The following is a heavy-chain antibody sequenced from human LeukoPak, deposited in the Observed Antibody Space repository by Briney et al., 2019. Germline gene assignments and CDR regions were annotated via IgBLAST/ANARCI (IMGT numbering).Heavy chain of an antibody. V-gene: IGHV5-51*01. D-gene: IGHD6-13*01. CDR2: IYPGDSDT. Sequence: GESLKISCKGSGYRFTDYWIAWVRQMPGKGLEWMGIIYPGDSDTRYSPSFQGQVTISADKSISTAYLQWSSLKASDTAMYYCARLCSSSPYDAFDIWGQGTMVTVSS. CDR1: GYRFTDYW. CDR3: ARLCSSSPYDAFDI. J-gene: IGHJ3*02.